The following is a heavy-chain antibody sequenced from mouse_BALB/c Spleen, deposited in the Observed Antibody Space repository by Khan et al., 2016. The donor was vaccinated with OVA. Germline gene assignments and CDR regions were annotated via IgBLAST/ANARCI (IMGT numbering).Heavy chain of an antibody. CDR3: ARNQGGYYGSSAGFAY. J-gene: IGHJ3*01. CDR1: GFSLNNYG. CDR2: IWSGGIT. Sequence: QMQLEESGPGLVQPSQSLSITCTVSGFSLNNYGVHWVRQSPGKGLEWLGVIWSGGITDYNAAFISRLSISKDNSKSQVFFKMNSLQADDTAIYYCARNQGGYYGSSAGFAYWGQGTLVTVSA. V-gene: IGHV2-4-1*01. D-gene: IGHD1-1*01.